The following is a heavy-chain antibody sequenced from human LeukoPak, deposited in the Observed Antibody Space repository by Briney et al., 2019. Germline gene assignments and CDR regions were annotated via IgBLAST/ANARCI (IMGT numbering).Heavy chain of an antibody. Sequence: ASVKVSCKASGYTFTDYYMHWVRQAPGQGFEWMGWINPNDGDTNYAQKFQGRVTMARDTSISTTHMEVSRLRSDDTAVYYCARANFLYCSSSTCLFDYWGQGTLVTVSS. CDR1: GYTFTDYY. CDR2: INPNDGDT. D-gene: IGHD2-2*01. V-gene: IGHV1-2*02. J-gene: IGHJ4*02. CDR3: ARANFLYCSSSTCLFDY.